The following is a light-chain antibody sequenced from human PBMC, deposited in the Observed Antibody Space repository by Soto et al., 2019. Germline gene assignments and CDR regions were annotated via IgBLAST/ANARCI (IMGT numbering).Light chain of an antibody. Sequence: DIQMTQSPASLSASVEDRVIITCRASQSISNYLNWYQQKPGKAPKLLIYDASNLETGVPSRFSGSGSGTDFTLTISSLQPEDIATYYCQQYDNLPLTFGGGTKVDIK. CDR1: QSISNY. CDR3: QQYDNLPLT. V-gene: IGKV1-33*01. CDR2: DAS. J-gene: IGKJ4*01.